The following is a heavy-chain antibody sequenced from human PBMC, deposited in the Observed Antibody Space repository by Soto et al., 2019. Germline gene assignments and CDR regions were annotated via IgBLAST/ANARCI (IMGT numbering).Heavy chain of an antibody. V-gene: IGHV4-31*03. J-gene: IGHJ6*02. D-gene: IGHD3-22*01. CDR3: ARDPTPTYASSGYYSSYYGMDV. Sequence: QVQLQESGPGLVKPSQTLSLTCTVSGGSISSGGYYWSWIRQHPGKGLEWIGYIYYSGSTYYNPSLKRRVPISVDPSKNQFSRKLSSVTAADTAVYYCARDPTPTYASSGYYSSYYGMDVWGQGTTVTVSS. CDR1: GGSISSGGYY. CDR2: IYYSGST.